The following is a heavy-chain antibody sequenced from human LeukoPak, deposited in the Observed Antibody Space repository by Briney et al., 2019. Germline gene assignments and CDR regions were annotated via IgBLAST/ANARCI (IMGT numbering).Heavy chain of an antibody. Sequence: PGGSLGLSCAASRFTFHASSMRWVRQVPGKGLEWVSLISGDGGTTYYADSVKGRFTISRDNSKSSLYLQMNSLTTEDTALYYCAKADYNNKGDAFHVWGQGTMVTVSS. CDR2: ISGDGGTT. D-gene: IGHD4-11*01. V-gene: IGHV3-43*02. J-gene: IGHJ3*01. CDR1: RFTFHASS. CDR3: AKADYNNKGDAFHV.